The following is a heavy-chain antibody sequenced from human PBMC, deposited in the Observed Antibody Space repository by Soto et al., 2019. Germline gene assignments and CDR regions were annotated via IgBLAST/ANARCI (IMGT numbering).Heavy chain of an antibody. Sequence: QVQLQQWGAGLLKPSETLSLTCAVYGGSFSGYYWNWLRQLPGKGLEWYGEINHSGSTNYNPSLKSRVTISVDTSKNQFSLKLSSVTAADTAVYYCARGWGRMFDYWGQGTLVTVSS. CDR2: INHSGST. D-gene: IGHD7-27*01. CDR3: ARGWGRMFDY. V-gene: IGHV4-34*01. J-gene: IGHJ4*02. CDR1: GGSFSGYY.